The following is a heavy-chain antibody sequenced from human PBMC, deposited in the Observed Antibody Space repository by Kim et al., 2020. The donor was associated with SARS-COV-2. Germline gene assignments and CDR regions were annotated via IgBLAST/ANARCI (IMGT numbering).Heavy chain of an antibody. J-gene: IGHJ3*02. CDR3: ARVPTHTWGIVVAESGAFDI. CDR2: MNPNSGNT. V-gene: IGHV1-8*02. CDR1: GYTFTSYD. D-gene: IGHD3-22*01. Sequence: ASVKVSCKASGYTFTSYDINWVRQATGQGLEWMGWMNPNSGNTGYAQKFQGRVTMTRNTSISTAYMELSSLRSEDTAVYYCARVPTHTWGIVVAESGAFDIWGQGTMVTVSS.